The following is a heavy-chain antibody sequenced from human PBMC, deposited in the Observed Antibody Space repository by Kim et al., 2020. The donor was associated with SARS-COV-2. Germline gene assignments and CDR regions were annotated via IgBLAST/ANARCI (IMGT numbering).Heavy chain of an antibody. J-gene: IGHJ5*02. CDR3: AGDGERGGSSRGWFDP. Sequence: SETLSLTCTVSGGSISSYYWSWIRQPPGKGLEWIGYIYYSGSTNYNPSLKSRVTISVDTSKNQFSLKLSSVTAADTAVYYCAGDGERGGSSRGWFDPWGQGTLVTVSS. D-gene: IGHD6-13*01. CDR1: GGSISSYY. CDR2: IYYSGST. V-gene: IGHV4-59*01.